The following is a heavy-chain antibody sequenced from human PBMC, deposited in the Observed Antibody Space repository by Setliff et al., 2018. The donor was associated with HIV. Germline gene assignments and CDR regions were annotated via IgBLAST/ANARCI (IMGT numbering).Heavy chain of an antibody. CDR3: ARDGWRHVLHGNYYYYFMDV. CDR1: GYTFTKYG. V-gene: IGHV1-18*01. J-gene: IGHJ6*03. Sequence: ASVKVSCKTSGYTFTKYGITWVRQAPGQGLEGMGWISANNGNTNYAQKFQGRVTMTTDTSTRTAYMELGNLRSDDTAVYYCARDGWRHVLHGNYYYYFMDVWGKGTTVTVSS. CDR2: ISANNGNT. D-gene: IGHD2-8*01.